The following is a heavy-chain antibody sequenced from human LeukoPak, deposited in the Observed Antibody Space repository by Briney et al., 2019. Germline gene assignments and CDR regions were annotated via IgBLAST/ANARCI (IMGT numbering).Heavy chain of an antibody. Sequence: EASVKVSCKASGYTFTSYDINWVRQATGQGLEWMGWMNPNNGNTDYAQKFQGRVTLTRNTSISTAYMELSSLRSEDTAVYYCARGVVAVAGTSDYYYGMDVWGQGTTVTVSS. J-gene: IGHJ6*02. V-gene: IGHV1-8*01. CDR2: MNPNNGNT. D-gene: IGHD6-19*01. CDR3: ARGVVAVAGTSDYYYGMDV. CDR1: GYTFTSYD.